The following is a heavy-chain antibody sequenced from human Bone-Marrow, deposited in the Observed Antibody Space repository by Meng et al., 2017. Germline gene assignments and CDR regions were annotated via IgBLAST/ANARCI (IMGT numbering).Heavy chain of an antibody. CDR1: GFTISTYW. V-gene: IGHV3-74*01. CDR3: AAAWELLPPGY. J-gene: IGHJ4*02. D-gene: IGHD1-26*01. Sequence: EVQMVESGGGLVQPGGSLRLSCVASGFTISTYWLHWVRQAPGKGLVWVSRTSRDGSDTVYADPVKGRFTMSRDNAKNTLYLQMNSLRAEDTAVYYCAAAWELLPPGYWGQGTLVTVSS. CDR2: TSRDGSDT.